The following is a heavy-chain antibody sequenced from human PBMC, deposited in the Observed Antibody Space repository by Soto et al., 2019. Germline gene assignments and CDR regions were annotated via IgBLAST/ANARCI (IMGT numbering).Heavy chain of an antibody. Sequence: QPGGSLRLSCAASGFTFSSYSMHWVRQAPGKGLEWVAVISYDGSNKYYADSVKGRFTISRDNSKNTLYLQMNSLRAEDTAVYYCAKDEAGWSSSWPYYFDYWGQGTLVTVSS. D-gene: IGHD6-13*01. J-gene: IGHJ4*02. CDR1: GFTFSSYS. V-gene: IGHV3-30*18. CDR3: AKDEAGWSSSWPYYFDY. CDR2: ISYDGSNK.